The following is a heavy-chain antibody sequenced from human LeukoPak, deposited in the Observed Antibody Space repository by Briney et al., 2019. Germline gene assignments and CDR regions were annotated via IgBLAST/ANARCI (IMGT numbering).Heavy chain of an antibody. CDR1: GGSISSCGYY. CDR3: ASGHPGLRYNWFDP. Sequence: SETLSLTCTVSGGSISSCGYYWSWIRQHPGKGLEWIGYIYYSGSTYYNPSLKSRVTISVDTSKNQFSLKLSSVTAADTAVYYCASGHPGLRYNWFDPWGQGTLVTVSS. J-gene: IGHJ5*02. CDR2: IYYSGST. V-gene: IGHV4-31*03.